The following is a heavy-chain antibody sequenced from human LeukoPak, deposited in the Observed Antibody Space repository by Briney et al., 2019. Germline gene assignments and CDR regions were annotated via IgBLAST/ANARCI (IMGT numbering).Heavy chain of an antibody. CDR2: ISGSGGST. CDR3: AKDGGSSSSGWFDP. J-gene: IGHJ5*02. Sequence: GGSLRLSCTASGFTFSTYAMNWVRQAPGKGLEWVSAISGSGGSTYYADSVKGRFTISRDNSKNTLYLQMNSLRAEDTAVYYCAKDGGSSSSGWFDPWGQGTLVTVSS. V-gene: IGHV3-23*01. D-gene: IGHD6-13*01. CDR1: GFTFSTYA.